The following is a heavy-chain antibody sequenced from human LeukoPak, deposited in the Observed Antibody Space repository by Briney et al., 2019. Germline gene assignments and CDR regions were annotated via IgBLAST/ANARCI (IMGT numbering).Heavy chain of an antibody. Sequence: GGSLRLSCTGFGFTFGDYAMTWVRQAPGKGLEWVGFIKSKAYGGTTEYAASVKGRIAISRDDSKSIAYLQMNNPTTGDTAVYYCCRGERVSDYWGQGALVTVSS. CDR3: CRGERVSDY. CDR1: GFTFGDYA. CDR2: IKSKAYGGTT. D-gene: IGHD1-1*01. V-gene: IGHV3-49*04. J-gene: IGHJ4*02.